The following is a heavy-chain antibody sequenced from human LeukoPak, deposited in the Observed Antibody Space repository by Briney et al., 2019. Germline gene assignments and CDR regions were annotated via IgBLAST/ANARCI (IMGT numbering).Heavy chain of an antibody. Sequence: PSETLSLTCTVSGGSISSSSYYWGWIRQPPGKGLEWIGSIYYSGSTYYNPSLKSRVTISVDTSKNQFSLKLSSVTAADTAVYYCARGPYYDFWSGYYRYNWFDPWGQGTLVTVSS. V-gene: IGHV4-39*07. D-gene: IGHD3-3*01. CDR2: IYYSGST. J-gene: IGHJ5*02. CDR1: GGSISSSSYY. CDR3: ARGPYYDFWSGYYRYNWFDP.